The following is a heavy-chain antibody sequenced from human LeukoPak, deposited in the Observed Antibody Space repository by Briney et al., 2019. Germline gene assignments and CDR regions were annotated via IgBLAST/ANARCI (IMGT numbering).Heavy chain of an antibody. CDR2: IYYSGST. CDR1: GGSISSSSYY. Sequence: SETLSLTCTVSGGSISSSSYYWGWIRQPPGKGLEWIGSIYYSGSTYYNPSLKSRVTISVDTSKNQFSLKLSSVTAADTAVYYCARTNYGSGSYYNNWGQGTLVTVSS. J-gene: IGHJ4*02. V-gene: IGHV4-39*07. D-gene: IGHD3-10*01. CDR3: ARTNYGSGSYYNN.